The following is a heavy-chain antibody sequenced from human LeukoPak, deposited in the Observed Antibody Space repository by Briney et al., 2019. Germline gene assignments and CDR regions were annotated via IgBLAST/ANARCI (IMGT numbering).Heavy chain of an antibody. Sequence: PRASLTLSCQASGYTFTGYYMHWVRHAPGQGLEWMGWINPNSGGTNYAQKFQGRVTMNRDTSISTAYMELSRLRSDDTAVYYCARDGEDIVVAGAFDIWGQGTMVTVSS. D-gene: IGHD2-2*01. CDR2: INPNSGGT. J-gene: IGHJ3*02. V-gene: IGHV1-2*02. CDR1: GYTFTGYY. CDR3: ARDGEDIVVAGAFDI.